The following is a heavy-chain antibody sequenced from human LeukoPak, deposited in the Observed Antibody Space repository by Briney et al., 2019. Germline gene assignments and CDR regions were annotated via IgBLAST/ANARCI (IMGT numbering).Heavy chain of an antibody. J-gene: IGHJ4*02. Sequence: GGSLRLSCAASGFIFNSYGMHWGRQAPGKGLEWVAFIRYDGSLKYYAESVKGRFTISRDNSKNTLYLQMNSLRAEDTAVYYCAREPGSSSWSTGYFDYWGQGTLVTVSS. CDR2: IRYDGSLK. CDR1: GFIFNSYG. D-gene: IGHD6-13*01. CDR3: AREPGSSSWSTGYFDY. V-gene: IGHV3-30*02.